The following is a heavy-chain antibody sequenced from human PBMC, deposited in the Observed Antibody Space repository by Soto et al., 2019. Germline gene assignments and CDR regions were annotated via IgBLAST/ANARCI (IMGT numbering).Heavy chain of an antibody. Sequence: GGSLRLSCAASGFTFSSYSMNWVRQAPGKGLEWVSYISSSSSTIYYADSVKGRFTISRDNAKNSLYLQMNSLRDEDTAVYYCASVFIWEHGRQFPEGEGVDYWGQGTLVTVSS. D-gene: IGHD1-26*01. CDR1: GFTFSSYS. CDR2: ISSSSSTI. J-gene: IGHJ4*02. CDR3: ASVFIWEHGRQFPEGEGVDY. V-gene: IGHV3-48*02.